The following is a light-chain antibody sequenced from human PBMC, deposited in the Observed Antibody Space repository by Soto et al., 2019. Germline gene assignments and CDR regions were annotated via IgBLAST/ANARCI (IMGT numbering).Light chain of an antibody. CDR2: GAS. Sequence: EILMTQSPVTLSVFPWERATLSCRASQSVGATVAWYHQRPGQAPRILISGASTRDTGVPARVSASGSGTACTLPVTRLQSDDFGVYYCQQYADWPTTFGQGTKVDIK. V-gene: IGKV3-15*01. CDR1: QSVGAT. CDR3: QQYADWPTT. J-gene: IGKJ1*01.